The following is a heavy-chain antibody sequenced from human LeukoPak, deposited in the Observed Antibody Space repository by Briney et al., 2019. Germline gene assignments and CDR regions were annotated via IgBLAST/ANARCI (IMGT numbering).Heavy chain of an antibody. CDR1: GFTFTNYA. D-gene: IGHD3-22*01. Sequence: GGSLRLSCAASGFTFTNYAMSWVRQAPGKGLEWVSVIYSGGSTYYADSVKGRFTISRDNSKNTLYLQMNSLRAEDTAVYYCAREGVYYDSSGPTDYWGQGTLVTVSS. J-gene: IGHJ4*02. V-gene: IGHV3-53*01. CDR2: IYSGGST. CDR3: AREGVYYDSSGPTDY.